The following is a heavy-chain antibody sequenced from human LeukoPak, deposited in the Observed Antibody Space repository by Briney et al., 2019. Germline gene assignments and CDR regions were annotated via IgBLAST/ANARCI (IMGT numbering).Heavy chain of an antibody. CDR3: ARDSNYDILTGYYWDY. CDR2: ISSSSSYI. J-gene: IGHJ4*02. D-gene: IGHD3-9*01. CDR1: GFTFSSYS. V-gene: IGHV3-21*01. Sequence: GGSLRLSCAASGFTFSSYSMNWVRQAPGKGREWVSSISSSSSYIYYADSVKGRFTISRDNAKNSLYLQMNSLRAEDTAVYYCARDSNYDILTGYYWDYWGQGTLVTVSS.